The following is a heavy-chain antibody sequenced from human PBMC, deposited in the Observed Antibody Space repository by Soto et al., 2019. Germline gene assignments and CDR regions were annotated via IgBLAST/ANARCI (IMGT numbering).Heavy chain of an antibody. CDR2: IYYSGST. CDR1: GGSFSGYY. Sequence: SETLSLTCAVYGGSFSGYYWSWIRQPPGKGLEWIGYIYYSGSTYYNPSLKSRVTISVDTSKNQFSLKLSSVTDADTAVYYCARGLVGATRDDAFDIWGQGTMVTVSS. J-gene: IGHJ3*02. V-gene: IGHV4-30-4*01. CDR3: ARGLVGATRDDAFDI. D-gene: IGHD1-26*01.